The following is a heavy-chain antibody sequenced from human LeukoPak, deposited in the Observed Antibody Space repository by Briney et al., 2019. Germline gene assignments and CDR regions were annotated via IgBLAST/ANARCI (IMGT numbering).Heavy chain of an antibody. Sequence: PGGSLRLSCAASGFTFDDYAMHWVRQAPGKGLGWVSGISWNSGSIGYADSVKGRFTISRDNAKNSLYLQMNSLRAEDTALYYCAKDMGSGSSAGYYYYGMDVWGQGTTVTVSS. CDR1: GFTFDDYA. D-gene: IGHD1-26*01. CDR2: ISWNSGSI. V-gene: IGHV3-9*01. CDR3: AKDMGSGSSAGYYYYGMDV. J-gene: IGHJ6*02.